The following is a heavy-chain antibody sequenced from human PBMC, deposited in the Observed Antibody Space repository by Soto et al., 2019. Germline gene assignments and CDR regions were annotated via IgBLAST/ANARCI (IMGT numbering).Heavy chain of an antibody. J-gene: IGHJ3*02. CDR2: ISSSSHI. CDR1: GFTFSSYS. CDR3: ARRPNYDSSGYTSIGAFDI. D-gene: IGHD3-22*01. V-gene: IGHV3-21*01. Sequence: GGSLRLSCAASGFTFSSYSMNWVRQAPGKGLEWVSSISSSSHIYYADSVKGRFTISRDNAKNSLYLQMNSLRAEDTAVYYCARRPNYDSSGYTSIGAFDIWGQGTMVTVSS.